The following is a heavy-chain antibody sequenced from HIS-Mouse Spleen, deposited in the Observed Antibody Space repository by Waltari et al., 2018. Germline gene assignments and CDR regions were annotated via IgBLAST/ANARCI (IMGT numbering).Heavy chain of an antibody. CDR3: AREIPYSSSWYDWYFDL. Sequence: QLQLQESGPGLVKPSETLSLTCTVSGGSISSSSYYWGWLRQPPGKGLEWIGSFYYSGSTYSTPSLKSRVTISVDTSKNQFSLKLSSVTAADTAVYYCAREIPYSSSWYDWYFDLWGRGTLVTVSS. D-gene: IGHD6-13*01. CDR1: GGSISSSSYY. V-gene: IGHV4-39*07. CDR2: FYYSGST. J-gene: IGHJ2*01.